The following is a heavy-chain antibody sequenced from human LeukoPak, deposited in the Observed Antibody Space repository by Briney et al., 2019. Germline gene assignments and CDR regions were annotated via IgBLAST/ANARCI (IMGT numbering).Heavy chain of an antibody. J-gene: IGHJ3*02. V-gene: IGHV4-61*02. CDR2: IYTSGST. Sequence: PSETLSLTCTVSGGSISSGSYYWSWIRQPAGKGLEWIGRIYTSGSTNHNPSLKSRVTISVDTSKNQFSLKLSSVTAADTAVYYCARDGGGGSYYPSHDAFDIWGQGTMVTVSS. CDR3: ARDGGGGSYYPSHDAFDI. CDR1: GGSISSGSYY. D-gene: IGHD1-26*01.